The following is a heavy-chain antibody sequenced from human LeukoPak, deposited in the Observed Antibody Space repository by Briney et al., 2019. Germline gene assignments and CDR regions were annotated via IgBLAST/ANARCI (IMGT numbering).Heavy chain of an antibody. Sequence: SETLSLTCTVSGGSISSYYWSWIRQPPGKGLEWIGYIYYSGSTNYNPSLKSRVTISVDTSKNQFSLKLSSVTAADTAVYYCARDSVYYYGSGSALAYSYYGMDVWGKGTTVTVSS. CDR2: IYYSGST. V-gene: IGHV4-59*01. CDR3: ARDSVYYYGSGSALAYSYYGMDV. D-gene: IGHD3-10*01. CDR1: GGSISSYY. J-gene: IGHJ6*04.